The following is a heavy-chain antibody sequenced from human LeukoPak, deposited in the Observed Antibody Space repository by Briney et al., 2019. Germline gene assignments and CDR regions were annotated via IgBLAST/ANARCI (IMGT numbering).Heavy chain of an antibody. V-gene: IGHV1-2*02. CDR1: GYTFTGYY. Sequence: AASVKVSCKASGYTFTGYYMHWVRQAPGQGLEWMGWINPNSGGTNYAQKFQGRVTMTRDTSISTAYMELSRLRSDDTAVYYCARDSSAGTWYNWFDPWGQGTLVTVSS. J-gene: IGHJ5*02. CDR2: INPNSGGT. CDR3: ARDSSAGTWYNWFDP. D-gene: IGHD6-13*01.